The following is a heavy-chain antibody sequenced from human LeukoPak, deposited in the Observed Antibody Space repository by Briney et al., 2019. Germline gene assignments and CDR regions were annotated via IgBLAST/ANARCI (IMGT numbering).Heavy chain of an antibody. CDR3: ASAYYYDSSGPLLYYFDY. D-gene: IGHD3-22*01. Sequence: SVKVSCKASGGTFSSYAISWVRQAPGQGLEWMGGIIPIFGTANYAQKFQGRVTITADESTSTAYMELSSLRSEDTAVYYCASAYYYDSSGPLLYYFDYWGQGTLVTVSS. CDR2: IIPIFGTA. V-gene: IGHV1-69*13. CDR1: GGTFSSYA. J-gene: IGHJ4*02.